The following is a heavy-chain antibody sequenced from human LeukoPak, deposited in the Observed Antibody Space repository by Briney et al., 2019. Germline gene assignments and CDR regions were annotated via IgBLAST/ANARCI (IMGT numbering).Heavy chain of an antibody. CDR1: GFTFSSYA. J-gene: IGHJ4*02. V-gene: IGHV3-23*01. CDR3: AKAEYSSSWYFDY. Sequence: GGSLRLSCAASGFTFSSYAMSWVRQAPGKRLEWVSAISGSGGSTYYADSVKGRFTISRDNSKNTLYLQMNSLRAEDTAVYYCAKAEYSSSWYFDYWGQGTLVTVSS. D-gene: IGHD6-13*01. CDR2: ISGSGGST.